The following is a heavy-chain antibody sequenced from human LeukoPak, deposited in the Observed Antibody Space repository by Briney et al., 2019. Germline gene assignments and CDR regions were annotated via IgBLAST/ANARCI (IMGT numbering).Heavy chain of an antibody. CDR3: ARDPALWFGELLN. CDR1: GFTFSSYW. V-gene: IGHV3-7*01. Sequence: PEGSLRLSCAASGFTFSSYWMSWVRQAPGKGLEWVANIKQDGSEKYCVDSVKGRFTISRDNAKNSLYLQMNSLRAEDTAVYYCARDPALWFGELLNWGQGTLVTVSS. J-gene: IGHJ4*02. D-gene: IGHD3-10*01. CDR2: IKQDGSEK.